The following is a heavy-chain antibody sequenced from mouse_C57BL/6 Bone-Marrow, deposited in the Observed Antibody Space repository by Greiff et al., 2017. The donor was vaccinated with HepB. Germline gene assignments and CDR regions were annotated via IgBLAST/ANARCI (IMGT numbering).Heavy chain of an antibody. CDR2: INPSNGGT. D-gene: IGHD1-1*01. Sequence: QVQLKQPGTELVKPGASVKLSCKASGYTFTSYWMHWVKQRPGQGLEWIGNINPSNGGTNYNEKFKSKATLTVDKSSSTAYMQLSSLTSEDSAVYYCARGESHGYYFDYWGQGTTLTVSS. CDR3: ARGESHGYYFDY. CDR1: GYTFTSYW. J-gene: IGHJ2*01. V-gene: IGHV1-53*01.